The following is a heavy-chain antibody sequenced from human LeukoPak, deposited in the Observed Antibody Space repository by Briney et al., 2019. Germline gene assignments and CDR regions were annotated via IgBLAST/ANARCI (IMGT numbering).Heavy chain of an antibody. Sequence: ASVKVSCKASGYTFTGYYMHWVRQAPGQGLEWMGIINPSGGSTSYAQKFQGRVTMTRDTSTSTVYMELSSLRSEDTAVYYCARDLRYYYDSSGYLDYWGQGTLVTVSS. CDR1: GYTFTGYY. V-gene: IGHV1-46*01. CDR2: INPSGGST. CDR3: ARDLRYYYDSSGYLDY. J-gene: IGHJ4*02. D-gene: IGHD3-22*01.